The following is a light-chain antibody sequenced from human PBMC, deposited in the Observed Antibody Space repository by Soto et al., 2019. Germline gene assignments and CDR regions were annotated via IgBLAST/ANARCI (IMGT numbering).Light chain of an antibody. V-gene: IGKV3-15*01. CDR2: GAS. CDR1: QSVSSN. CDR3: QQYNNWPRV. Sequence: EIVMTQSPATLSVSPGERATLSCRASQSVSSNLAWYQQKPGQAPRLLIYGASTRATGIPGRFSGSGSGTEFTLTISSLQSEDFAVYYCQQYNNWPRVFGQGAKVEIK. J-gene: IGKJ1*01.